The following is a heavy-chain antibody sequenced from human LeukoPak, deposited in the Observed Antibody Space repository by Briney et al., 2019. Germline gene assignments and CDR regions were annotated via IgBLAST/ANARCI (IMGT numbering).Heavy chain of an antibody. J-gene: IGHJ3*02. Sequence: GGSLRLSCAASGFTFSSYWMHWVRQAPGKGLEWVANVKQDGSQKYYVDSVRGRFTISRDNAKNSLYLQMNSLRAEDTAVYYCARDAHYAFDMWGQGTMVTVSS. CDR3: ARDAHYAFDM. CDR2: VKQDGSQK. CDR1: GFTFSSYW. V-gene: IGHV3-7*03.